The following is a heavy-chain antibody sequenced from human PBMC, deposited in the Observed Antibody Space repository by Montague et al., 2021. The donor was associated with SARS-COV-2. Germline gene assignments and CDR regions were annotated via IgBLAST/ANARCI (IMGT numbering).Heavy chain of an antibody. V-gene: IGHV4-34*01. Sequence: SETLSLTCAVYGASFSGYYWSWIRQPPGKGLEWIGEINHSGSTNYNPSLKSRVTISVDTSKNQFSLKLSSVTAADTAVYYCARMRAVLLWFGESTYFGYWGQGTLVTVSS. CDR2: INHSGST. D-gene: IGHD3-10*01. J-gene: IGHJ4*02. CDR3: ARMRAVLLWFGESTYFGY. CDR1: GASFSGYY.